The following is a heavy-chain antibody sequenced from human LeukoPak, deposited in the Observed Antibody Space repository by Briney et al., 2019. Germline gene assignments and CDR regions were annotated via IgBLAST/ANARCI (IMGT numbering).Heavy chain of an antibody. V-gene: IGHV4-34*01. CDR2: INHSGST. J-gene: IGHJ6*02. Sequence: SETLSLTCAVYGGSFSGYYWSWIRQPPGKGLGWIGEINHSGSTNYNPSLKSRVTISVDTSKNQFSLKLSSVTAADTAVYYCARGRITMVRGAPHYYYYGMDVWGQGTTVTVSS. CDR1: GGSFSGYY. CDR3: ARGRITMVRGAPHYYYYGMDV. D-gene: IGHD3-10*01.